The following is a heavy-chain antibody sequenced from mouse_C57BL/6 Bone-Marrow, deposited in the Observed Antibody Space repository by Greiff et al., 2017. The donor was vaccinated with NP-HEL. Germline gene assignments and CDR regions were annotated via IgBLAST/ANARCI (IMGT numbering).Heavy chain of an antibody. Sequence: QVQLKESGAELARPGASVKLSCKASGYTFTSYGISWVKQRTGQGLEWIGEIYPRSGNTYYNEKFKGKATLTADKSSSTAYMELRSLTSEDSAVYFCARSYYGSSYVGYFDYWGQGTTLTVSS. CDR2: IYPRSGNT. D-gene: IGHD1-1*01. V-gene: IGHV1-81*01. CDR1: GYTFTSYG. J-gene: IGHJ2*01. CDR3: ARSYYGSSYVGYFDY.